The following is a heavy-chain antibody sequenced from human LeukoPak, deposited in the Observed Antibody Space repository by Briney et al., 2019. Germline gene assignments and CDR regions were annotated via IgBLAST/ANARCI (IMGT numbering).Heavy chain of an antibody. CDR3: ARDGNLYCSSTSCYTWADDAFDI. J-gene: IGHJ3*02. Sequence: PGGSLRLSCAASGFTFSSYSMNWVRQAPGEGLEWVSSISSSSSYIYYADSVKGRFTISRDNAKNSLYLQMNSLRAEDTAVYYCARDGNLYCSSTSCYTWADDAFDIWGQGTMVTVSS. V-gene: IGHV3-21*01. CDR2: ISSSSSYI. CDR1: GFTFSSYS. D-gene: IGHD2-2*02.